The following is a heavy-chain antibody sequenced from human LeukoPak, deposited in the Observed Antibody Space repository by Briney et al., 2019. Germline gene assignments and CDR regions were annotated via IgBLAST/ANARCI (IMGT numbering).Heavy chain of an antibody. J-gene: IGHJ5*02. V-gene: IGHV4-59*12. CDR1: GDSINHYY. Sequence: SETLSLTCTVSGDSINHYYWSWIRQPPGKGLEWIAYIYYTGATNYNPSLKSRVTISVDTSKNQFSLKLSSVTAADTAVYYCARGLGYCSSTSCYAGTFVWFDPWGQGTLVTVSS. D-gene: IGHD2-2*01. CDR2: IYYTGAT. CDR3: ARGLGYCSSTSCYAGTFVWFDP.